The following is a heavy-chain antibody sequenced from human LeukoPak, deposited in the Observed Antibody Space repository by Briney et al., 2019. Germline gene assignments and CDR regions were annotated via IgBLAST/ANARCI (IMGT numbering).Heavy chain of an antibody. CDR2: INPSGGST. CDR3: ARVGVQNWFDP. V-gene: IGHV1-46*01. J-gene: IGHJ5*02. D-gene: IGHD2-8*01. CDR1: GYTFTSYY. Sequence: ASVKVSCTASGYTFTSYYMHWVRQVPGQGLEWMGIINPSGGSTSYAQKFQGRVTMTRDTSTSTVYMELSSLRSEDTAVYYCARVGVQNWFDPWGQGTLVTVSS.